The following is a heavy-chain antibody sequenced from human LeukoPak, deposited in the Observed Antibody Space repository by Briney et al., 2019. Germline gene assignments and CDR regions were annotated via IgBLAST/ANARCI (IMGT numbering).Heavy chain of an antibody. V-gene: IGHV3-23*01. D-gene: IGHD3-16*01. CDR1: EFTFSSYA. J-gene: IGHJ4*02. Sequence: GGSLRLSCAASEFTFSSYAMNWVRQAPGKGLEWVSAMSGSGGSTYYADSVKGRFTISRDNSKNTLYLQMNSLRVEDTAVYFCVKDKDNLWGSPYFFDNWGQGTLVSVSS. CDR2: MSGSGGST. CDR3: VKDKDNLWGSPYFFDN.